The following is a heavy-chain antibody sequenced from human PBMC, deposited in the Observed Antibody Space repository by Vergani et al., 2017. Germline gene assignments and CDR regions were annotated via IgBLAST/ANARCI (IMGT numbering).Heavy chain of an antibody. J-gene: IGHJ4*02. D-gene: IGHD5-24*01. CDR1: GFTFTSSA. V-gene: IGHV1-58*02. CDR3: AAVPPVEMATITPVDY. CDR2: IVVGSGNT. Sequence: QMQLVQSGPEVKKPGTSVKVSCKASGFTFTSSAMQWVRQARGQRLELIGWIVVGSGNTNYAQKFQERVTITRDMSTSTAYMELSSLRSEDTAVYYCAAVPPVEMATITPVDYWGQGTLVTVSS.